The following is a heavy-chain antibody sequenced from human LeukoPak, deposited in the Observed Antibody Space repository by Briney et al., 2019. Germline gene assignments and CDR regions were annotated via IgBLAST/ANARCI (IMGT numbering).Heavy chain of an antibody. CDR3: AKGRRYNWNPDAFDI. CDR2: ISGSGGST. V-gene: IGHV3-23*01. J-gene: IGHJ3*02. D-gene: IGHD1-20*01. CDR1: GFTFSSYW. Sequence: GGSLRLSCAASGFTFSSYWMSWVRQAPGKGLEWVSAISGSGGSTYYADSVKGRFTISRDNSKNTLYLQMNSLRAEDTAVYYCAKGRRYNWNPDAFDIWGQGTMVTVSS.